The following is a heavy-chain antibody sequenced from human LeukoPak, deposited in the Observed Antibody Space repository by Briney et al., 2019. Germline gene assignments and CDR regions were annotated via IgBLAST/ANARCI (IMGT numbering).Heavy chain of an antibody. Sequence: PSETPSLTCTVSGGSISSYYWSWIRQPPGKGLEWIGYIYYSGSTNYNPSLKSRVTISVDTSKNQFSLKLSSVTAADTAVYYCARVSSGWSTDYYFDCWGQGTLVTVSS. D-gene: IGHD6-19*01. CDR2: IYYSGST. CDR1: GGSISSYY. V-gene: IGHV4-59*01. J-gene: IGHJ4*02. CDR3: ARVSSGWSTDYYFDC.